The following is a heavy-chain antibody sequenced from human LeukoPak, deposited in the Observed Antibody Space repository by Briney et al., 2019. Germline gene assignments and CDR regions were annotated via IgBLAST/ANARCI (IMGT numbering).Heavy chain of an antibody. J-gene: IGHJ4*02. D-gene: IGHD3-22*01. CDR1: GGSISSSNW. CDR2: IYHSGST. CDR3: ARGYYDSSGYYTFDY. V-gene: IGHV4-4*02. Sequence: PSETLSLTCAVSGGSISSSNWWSWVRQPPGKGLEWIGEIYHSGSTNYNPSLKSRVTISVDKSKNQFSLKLSSVTAADTAVYYCARGYYDSSGYYTFDYWGQGTLVTVSS.